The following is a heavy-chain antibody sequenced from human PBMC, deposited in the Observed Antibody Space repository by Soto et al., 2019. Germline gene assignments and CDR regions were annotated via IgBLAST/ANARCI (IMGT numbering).Heavy chain of an antibody. J-gene: IGHJ4*02. D-gene: IGHD6-6*01. CDR3: ATLSSGQLQFDY. CDR1: GGSVSSGSYY. V-gene: IGHV4-61*01. CDR2: XXYXGXX. Sequence: ASETLSLTCTVSGGSVSSGSYYWSWIRQPTGKGLEWXGYXXYXGXXXYXXSLKSRVTISVDTSKNQFSLKLSSVTAADTAVYYCATLSSGQLQFDYWGQGTLVTVSS.